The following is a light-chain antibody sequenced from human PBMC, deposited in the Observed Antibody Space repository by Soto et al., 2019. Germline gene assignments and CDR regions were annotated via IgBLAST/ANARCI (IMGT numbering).Light chain of an antibody. Sequence: DIQMTQSPSSLSAYVGDTVSITCRSSQDVGRWLSWYQQKPGKDPKILIFATSTLQSGVPSRFSGSGSGTDFTLTSSSLEPEDFAVYYCQQCRKWPTTFGQGTRLEI. CDR3: QQCRKWPTT. J-gene: IGKJ5*01. CDR1: QDVGRW. V-gene: IGKV1D-16*01. CDR2: ATS.